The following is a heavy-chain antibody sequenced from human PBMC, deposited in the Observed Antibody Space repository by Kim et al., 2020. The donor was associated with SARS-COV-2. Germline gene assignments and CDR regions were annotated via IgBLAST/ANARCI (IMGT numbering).Heavy chain of an antibody. V-gene: IGHV3-21*01. D-gene: IGHD5-18*01. J-gene: IGHJ2*01. Sequence: YYADSVKGRFTISRDNAKNSLYLQMNSLRAEDTAVYYCARPLDTPWYFDLWGRGTLVTVSS. CDR3: ARPLDTPWYFDL.